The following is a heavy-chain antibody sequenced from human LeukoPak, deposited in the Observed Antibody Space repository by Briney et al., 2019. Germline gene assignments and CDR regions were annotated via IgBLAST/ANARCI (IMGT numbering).Heavy chain of an antibody. CDR3: AKAVVESRTRSNLYYFDY. CDR1: GGSISSYY. CDR2: IYYSGST. V-gene: IGHV4-59*01. Sequence: SETLSLTCTVSGGSISSYYWSWIRQPPGKGLEWIGYIYYSGSTNYNPSLKSRVTISVDTSKNQFSLKLSSVTAADTAVYYCAKAVVESRTRSNLYYFDYWGQGTLVTVSS. J-gene: IGHJ4*02. D-gene: IGHD2-2*01.